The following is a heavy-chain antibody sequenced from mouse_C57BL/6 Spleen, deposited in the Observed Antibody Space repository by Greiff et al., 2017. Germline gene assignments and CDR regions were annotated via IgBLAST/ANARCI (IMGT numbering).Heavy chain of an antibody. Sequence: QVQLKQSGAELVKPGASVKISCKASGYAFSSYWMNWVKQRPGKGLEWIGQIYPGDGDTNYNGKFKGKATLTADKSSSTAYMQLSSLTSEDAAVYFCARLDTTVPFGYWGQGTTLTVSS. CDR3: ARLDTTVPFGY. CDR1: GYAFSSYW. V-gene: IGHV1-80*01. D-gene: IGHD1-1*01. J-gene: IGHJ2*01. CDR2: IYPGDGDT.